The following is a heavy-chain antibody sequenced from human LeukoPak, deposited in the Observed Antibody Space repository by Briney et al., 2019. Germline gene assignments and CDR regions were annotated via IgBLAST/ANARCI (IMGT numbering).Heavy chain of an antibody. Sequence: SETLSLTCTVSGDSISSYYWSWIRQPPGKGLEWIGYIYTSGGANYIPSLKGRVTISIDTSKNQFSLKLSSVTAADSAVYYCARLTRLSTSPDRYYSDYWGQGTLVTVSS. V-gene: IGHV4-4*09. D-gene: IGHD6-6*01. CDR2: IYTSGGA. CDR1: GDSISSYY. CDR3: ARLTRLSTSPDRYYSDY. J-gene: IGHJ4*02.